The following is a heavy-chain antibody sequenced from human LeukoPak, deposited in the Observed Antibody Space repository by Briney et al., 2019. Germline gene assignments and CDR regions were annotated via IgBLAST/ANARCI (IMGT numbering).Heavy chain of an antibody. CDR3: ARVFAEGTIRYDY. J-gene: IGHJ4*02. CDR1: GYTSTDYY. V-gene: IGHV1-2*02. CDR2: INPNSGGT. Sequence: ASVKVSCKASGYTSTDYYMHWVRQAPGQGLEWMGWINPNSGGTNYAQKFQGRVTMTRDTSISTAYMELSRLRSDDTAVYYCARVFAEGTIRYDYWGQGTLVTVSS. D-gene: IGHD1-14*01.